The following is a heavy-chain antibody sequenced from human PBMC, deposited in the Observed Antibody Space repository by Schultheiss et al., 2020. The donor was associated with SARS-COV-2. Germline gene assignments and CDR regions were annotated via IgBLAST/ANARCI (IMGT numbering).Heavy chain of an antibody. Sequence: GSLRLSCAASGFTFSSYSMNWVRQAPGKGLEWVSSISSSSSYIYYADSVKGRFTISRDNAKNSLYLQMNSLRAEDTAVYYCASLVVSSWGLSSLDYWGQGTLVTVSS. CDR1: GFTFSSYS. V-gene: IGHV3-21*01. CDR2: ISSSSSYI. J-gene: IGHJ4*02. D-gene: IGHD6-13*01. CDR3: ASLVVSSWGLSSLDY.